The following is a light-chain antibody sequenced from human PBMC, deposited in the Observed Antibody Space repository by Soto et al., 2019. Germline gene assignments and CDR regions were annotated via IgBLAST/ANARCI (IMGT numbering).Light chain of an antibody. Sequence: QSVLTQPPSASGTPGQTVTISCSGCSSNIGSNTVNWYQHLPGTAPKLLIYDNDQQPSGVPDRFSGSKSGTSASLAISGLQSEAEADYYCASWDVSLNGFWVFGGGTKLTVL. CDR3: ASWDVSLNGFWV. CDR2: DND. J-gene: IGLJ3*02. V-gene: IGLV1-44*01. CDR1: SSNIGSNT.